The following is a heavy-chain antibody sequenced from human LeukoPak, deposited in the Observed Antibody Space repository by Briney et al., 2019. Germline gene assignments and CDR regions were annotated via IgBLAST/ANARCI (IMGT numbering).Heavy chain of an antibody. CDR3: ASPAYSSSHAFDI. CDR1: GFTFSTYS. CDR2: ISNSSSTI. Sequence: PGGSLRLSCAASGFTFSTYSMNWVRQAPGKGLEWVSYISNSSSTIYYADSVKGRFTISRDNAKNSLFLQMNSLRVEDTAVYYCASPAYSSSHAFDIWGQGTMVTVSS. V-gene: IGHV3-48*04. J-gene: IGHJ3*02. D-gene: IGHD6-6*01.